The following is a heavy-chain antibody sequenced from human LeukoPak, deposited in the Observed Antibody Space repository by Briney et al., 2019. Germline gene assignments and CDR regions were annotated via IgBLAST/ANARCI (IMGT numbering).Heavy chain of an antibody. CDR2: DYYSGST. Sequence: PSETLSLTCTVSGGSISSSRYNWGRIRQPPGKGLEWIGSDYYSGSTYYNPSLKSRITMSVDTTNNQFSLKLSSVTAADTAVYYCARGVIAAGGNDFDYWGQGTLVTVSS. CDR1: GGSISSSRYN. CDR3: ARGVIAAGGNDFDY. J-gene: IGHJ4*02. D-gene: IGHD6-13*01. V-gene: IGHV4-39*07.